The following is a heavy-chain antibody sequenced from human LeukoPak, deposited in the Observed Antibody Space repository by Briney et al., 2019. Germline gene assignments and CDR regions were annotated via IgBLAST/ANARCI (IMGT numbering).Heavy chain of an antibody. D-gene: IGHD6-13*01. Sequence: PSETLSLTCTVSGGSISSYYWSWIRQPPGKGLEWIGYIYYSGSTNYNPSLKSRVTISVDTSKNQFSLKLSSVTAADTAVYYCARGPIRNYSAAGTIFDYWGQGTLVTVSS. CDR2: IYYSGST. CDR3: ARGPIRNYSAAGTIFDY. V-gene: IGHV4-59*12. J-gene: IGHJ4*02. CDR1: GGSISSYY.